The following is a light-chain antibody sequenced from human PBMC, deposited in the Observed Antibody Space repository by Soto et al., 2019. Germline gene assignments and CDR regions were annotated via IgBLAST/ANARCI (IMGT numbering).Light chain of an antibody. J-gene: IGLJ1*01. V-gene: IGLV2-14*01. CDR3: SSYTSSSTL. CDR2: AVT. Sequence: QSALTQPASVSGSPGQSITSSCTGTSSDVGGYNYVSWYQQHPGKAPKLMIYAVTDRPSGVSSRFSGSKSGNTASLTISGLQAEDEADYYCSSYTSSSTLFGTGTK. CDR1: SSDVGGYNY.